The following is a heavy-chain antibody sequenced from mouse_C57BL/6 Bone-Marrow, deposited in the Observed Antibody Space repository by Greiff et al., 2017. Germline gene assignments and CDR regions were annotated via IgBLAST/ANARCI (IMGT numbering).Heavy chain of an antibody. J-gene: IGHJ1*03. CDR2: IRSKSNNYAT. CDR1: GFSFNTYA. V-gene: IGHV10-1*01. D-gene: IGHD1-1*01. Sequence: EVQLQESGGGLVQPKGSLKLSCAASGFSFNTYAMNWVRQAPGKGLEWVARIRSKSNNYATYYADSVKDRFTISRDDSESMLYLQMNNLKTEDTAMYYRVRHGSSNWYFDVWGTGTTVTVSS. CDR3: VRHGSSNWYFDV.